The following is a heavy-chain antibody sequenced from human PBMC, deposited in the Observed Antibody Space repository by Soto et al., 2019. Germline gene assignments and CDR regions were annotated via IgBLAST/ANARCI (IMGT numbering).Heavy chain of an antibody. CDR2: ISPGDSDS. J-gene: IGHJ3*02. Sequence: KGSGGNFVNHCGGWMRQKTGKGLEWMGIISPGDSDSRYSPSFQGQVTISADKSISTAYLQWSSLKASDTAMYYCARLYSGFEADAFDIWGQGTMV. CDR1: GGNFVNHC. D-gene: IGHD5-12*01. CDR3: ARLYSGFEADAFDI. V-gene: IGHV5-51*01.